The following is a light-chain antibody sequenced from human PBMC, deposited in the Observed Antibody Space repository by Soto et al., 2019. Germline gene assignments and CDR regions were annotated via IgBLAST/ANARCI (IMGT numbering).Light chain of an antibody. CDR3: SSYRSGSTKI. Sequence: QSALPQPASVSGSPGQSITISCTGTSSDIGGYKYVSWYQQYPGKAPKLMIYEVNYRPSGVSNRFSGSKSGNTASLTISGLQAEDEADYYCSSYRSGSTKIFGSGTKVTVL. V-gene: IGLV2-14*01. CDR1: SSDIGGYKY. CDR2: EVN. J-gene: IGLJ1*01.